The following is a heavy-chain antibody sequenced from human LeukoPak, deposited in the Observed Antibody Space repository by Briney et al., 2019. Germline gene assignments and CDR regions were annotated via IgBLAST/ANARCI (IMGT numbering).Heavy chain of an antibody. CDR3: ARDGYNYLLSH. CDR2: ISSSGSTI. J-gene: IGHJ4*02. Sequence: GGSLRLSCAASGFTFNDYYMSWIRQAPGKGLEWVSYISSSGSTIFYADSVKGRFTISRDNAKNSLYLQMSSLRAEDTAVYYCARDGYNYLLSHWGQGTLVTVSS. CDR1: GFTFNDYY. D-gene: IGHD5-24*01. V-gene: IGHV3-11*01.